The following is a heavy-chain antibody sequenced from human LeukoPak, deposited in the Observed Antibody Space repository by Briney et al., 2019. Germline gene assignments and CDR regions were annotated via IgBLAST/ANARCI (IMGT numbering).Heavy chain of an antibody. CDR1: GGSFSGYY. J-gene: IGHJ4*02. Sequence: SETLSLTCAVYGGSFSGYYWSWIRQPPGKGLEWTGEINHSGSTNYNPSLKSRVTISVDTSKNQFSLKLSSVTAADTAVYYCARRARGYCSSTSCYPFDYWGQGTLVTVSS. CDR2: INHSGST. CDR3: ARRARGYCSSTSCYPFDY. V-gene: IGHV4-34*01. D-gene: IGHD2-2*01.